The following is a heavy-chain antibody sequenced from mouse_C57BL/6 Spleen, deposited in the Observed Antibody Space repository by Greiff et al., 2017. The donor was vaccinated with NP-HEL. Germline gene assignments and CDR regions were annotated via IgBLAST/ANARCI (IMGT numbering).Heavy chain of an antibody. D-gene: IGHD2-3*01. V-gene: IGHV5-4*01. CDR1: GFTFSSYA. Sequence: EVQLVESGGGLVKPGGSLKLSCAASGFTFSSYAMSWVRQTPEKRLEWVATISDGGSYTYYPDNVKGRFTISRDNAKNNLYLQMSHLKSEDTAMYYCARDGGYCNFDYWGQGTTLTVSS. J-gene: IGHJ2*01. CDR2: ISDGGSYT. CDR3: ARDGGYCNFDY.